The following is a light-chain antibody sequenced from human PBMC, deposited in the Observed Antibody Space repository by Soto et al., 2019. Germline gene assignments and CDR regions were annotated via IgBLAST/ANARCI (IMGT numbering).Light chain of an antibody. Sequence: SSELTQPPSVSVALGQTARITCGGNNIGSKNVHWYQQKPGQAPVLVIYRDSNRPSGIPERFSGSNSGNTATLTISRAQAGDEADYYCQVWDSSTARVFGGGTKLTVL. CDR2: RDS. V-gene: IGLV3-9*01. CDR3: QVWDSSTARV. J-gene: IGLJ3*02. CDR1: NIGSKN.